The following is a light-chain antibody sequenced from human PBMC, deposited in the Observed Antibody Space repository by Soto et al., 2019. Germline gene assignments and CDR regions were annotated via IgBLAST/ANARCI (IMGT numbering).Light chain of an antibody. V-gene: IGKV1-39*01. CDR1: QNVAHF. Sequence: MQGSPSRSSLSASVGDRVTITCRASQNVAHFLNWYQQKPGKAPKLLIYATSSLHSGVPSRFSGSGFGTDFTLTISSLQPEDFATYYCQQNYSPPPITFGQGTRLEIK. J-gene: IGKJ5*01. CDR3: QQNYSPPPIT. CDR2: ATS.